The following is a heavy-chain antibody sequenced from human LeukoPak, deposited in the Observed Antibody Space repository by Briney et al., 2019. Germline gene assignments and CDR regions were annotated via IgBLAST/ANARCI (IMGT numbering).Heavy chain of an antibody. Sequence: SETLSLTCTVSGGSISSGDYYWSWIRQPPGKVLEWIGYIYYSGSTYYNPSLKSRVTISVDTSKNQFSLKLSSVTAADTAVYFCAREPTTFGRAVDIWGQGTMVTVSS. CDR2: IYYSGST. D-gene: IGHD3-16*01. CDR3: AREPTTFGRAVDI. CDR1: GGSISSGDYY. V-gene: IGHV4-30-4*08. J-gene: IGHJ3*02.